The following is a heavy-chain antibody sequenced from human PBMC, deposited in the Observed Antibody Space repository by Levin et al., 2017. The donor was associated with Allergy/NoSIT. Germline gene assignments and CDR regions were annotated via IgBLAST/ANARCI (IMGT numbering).Heavy chain of an antibody. CDR1: GFSLSTYW. CDR3: VRDPSPSIGKSSATYDAFDL. CDR2: INEDGSVM. D-gene: IGHD1-1*01. V-gene: IGHV3-7*01. J-gene: IGHJ3*01. Sequence: GESLKISCAASGFSLSTYWMTWVRQAPGKGLEWVANINEDGSVMHYVDSVKGRFTIFRDNAKTSLHLQMYSLRVEDTALYYCVRDPSPSIGKSSATYDAFDLWGQGAMVTVSS.